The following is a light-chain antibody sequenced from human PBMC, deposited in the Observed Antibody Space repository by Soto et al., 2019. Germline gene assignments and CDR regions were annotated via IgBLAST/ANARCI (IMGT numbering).Light chain of an antibody. Sequence: LTQLPGTLSFSPGETATLSCRASHGITTNYLAWYQHKIGRPPRLLIAGASSRAAGVPDRFSGSGSGTDFTLTISRLEPADSATYYCQLYGGLDLFTFGPGTKL. V-gene: IGKV3-20*01. CDR1: HGITTNY. CDR2: GAS. J-gene: IGKJ2*01. CDR3: QLYGGLDLFT.